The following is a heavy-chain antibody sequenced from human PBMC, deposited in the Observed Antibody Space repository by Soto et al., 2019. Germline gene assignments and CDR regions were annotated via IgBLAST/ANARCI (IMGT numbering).Heavy chain of an antibody. CDR2: ISAYNGNT. V-gene: IGHV1-18*01. Sequence: ASVKVSCKASGYTFTSYGISWVRQAPGQGLEWMGWISAYNGNTNYAQKLQGRVTMTTDTSTSTAYMELRSLRSDDTAVYYCARYLEWELLYYFDYWGQGTLVTVSS. CDR3: ARYLEWELLYYFDY. CDR1: GYTFTSYG. D-gene: IGHD1-26*01. J-gene: IGHJ4*02.